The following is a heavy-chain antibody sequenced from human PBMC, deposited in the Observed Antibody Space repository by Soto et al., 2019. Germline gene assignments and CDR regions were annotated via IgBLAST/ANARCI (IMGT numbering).Heavy chain of an antibody. CDR2: INPSGGST. CDR1: GYGYTGDF. Sequence: SVKVDWKAAGYGYTGDFRRWERQEKDQGLDWMGIINPSGGSTSYAQKFQGRVTMTRDTSTSTVYMELSSLRSEDTAVYYCARDLDYDQNWFDPCGQGTLVTVSS. CDR3: ARDLDYDQNWFDP. J-gene: IGHJ5*02. D-gene: IGHD3-22*01. V-gene: IGHV1-46*01.